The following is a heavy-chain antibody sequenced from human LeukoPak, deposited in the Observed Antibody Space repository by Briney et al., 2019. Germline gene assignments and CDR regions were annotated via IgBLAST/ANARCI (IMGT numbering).Heavy chain of an antibody. J-gene: IGHJ4*02. V-gene: IGHV1-46*01. CDR1: GYTFTSYY. CDR2: INPSGGST. Sequence: GASVKVSCKASGYTFTSYYMHWVRQAPGQGLEWMGIINPSGGSTSYAQKFQGRVTMTRDTSTSTVYMELSSLRSDDTAVYYCARVAYSSGWFAVYFDYWGQGTLVTVSS. CDR3: ARVAYSSGWFAVYFDY. D-gene: IGHD6-19*01.